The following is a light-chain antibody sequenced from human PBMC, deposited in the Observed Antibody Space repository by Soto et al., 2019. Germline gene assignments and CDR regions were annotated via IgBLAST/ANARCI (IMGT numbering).Light chain of an antibody. Sequence: EIVLTQSPDTLSLSPGERATLSCRASQSFSGHLAWYQQKPGQAPRLLIYDASKRATGIPARFSGSGFGTDYTLTISSLEPEDFAVYCCQQFDGSLWTFGPGTKVDI. CDR3: QQFDGSLWT. V-gene: IGKV3-11*01. J-gene: IGKJ1*01. CDR2: DAS. CDR1: QSFSGH.